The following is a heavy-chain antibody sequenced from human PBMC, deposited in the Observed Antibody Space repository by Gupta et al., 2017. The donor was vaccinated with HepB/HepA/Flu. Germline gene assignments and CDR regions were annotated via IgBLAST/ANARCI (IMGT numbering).Heavy chain of an antibody. D-gene: IGHD5-18*01. Sequence: EVQLVESGGGLVQPGSSLRLSCAASGFTFSSYWMSWCRQAPGKGLEWVANIKHDGSDKIYVDSVKGRFTISRDNAKNSLYLQMSSLRAEDTAVYYCARVGDSYVFDKWCQGTLVTVSS. CDR3: ARVGDSYVFDK. V-gene: IGHV3-7*01. CDR2: IKHDGSDK. J-gene: IGHJ4*02. CDR1: GFTFSSYW.